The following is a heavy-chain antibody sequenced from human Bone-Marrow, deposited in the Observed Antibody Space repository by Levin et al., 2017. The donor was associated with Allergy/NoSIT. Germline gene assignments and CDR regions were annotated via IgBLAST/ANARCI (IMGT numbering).Heavy chain of an antibody. CDR3: ARDRGVQQWEYYFDF. J-gene: IGHJ4*02. CDR1: GFTFSDYT. D-gene: IGHD3-10*01. CDR2: ISHDGSSK. V-gene: IGHV3-30-3*01. Sequence: GGSLRLSCAASGFTFSDYTMHWVRKAPGKGLEWMAVISHDGSSKYYADSVKGRFTISRDNSENTLHLQMNSLSSEDTAVYYCARDRGVQQWEYYFDFWGQGTLVTVSS.